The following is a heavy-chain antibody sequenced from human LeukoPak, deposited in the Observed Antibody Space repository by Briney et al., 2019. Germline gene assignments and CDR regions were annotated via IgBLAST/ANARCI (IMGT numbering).Heavy chain of an antibody. D-gene: IGHD3-16*01. CDR2: FRGSDGDT. J-gene: IGHJ4*02. V-gene: IGHV3-23*01. Sequence: GGSLRLSCAASGFTFSDYYMSWIRQTPGKGLEWVSTFRGSDGDTYYADTVKGRFTISRDDSKNTLYLQMNSLRAEDTAVYYRAKGGGGVTYYFDCWGQGTLVTVSS. CDR3: AKGGGGVTYYFDC. CDR1: GFTFSDYY.